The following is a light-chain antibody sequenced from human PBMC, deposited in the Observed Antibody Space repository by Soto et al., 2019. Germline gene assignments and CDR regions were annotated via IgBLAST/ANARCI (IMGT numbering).Light chain of an antibody. V-gene: IGKV3-20*01. CDR1: QTFGSTY. CDR2: GAS. Sequence: ESVLTQSQGTLSLSPGERVTLSCRASQTFGSTYLAWYQQRPGQSPRLLIYGASRRASGIPDRFRGSGSGTDFTLTISRLEREDFAVYYCQQFGTSPLYTFGQGTKLDIK. CDR3: QQFGTSPLYT. J-gene: IGKJ2*01.